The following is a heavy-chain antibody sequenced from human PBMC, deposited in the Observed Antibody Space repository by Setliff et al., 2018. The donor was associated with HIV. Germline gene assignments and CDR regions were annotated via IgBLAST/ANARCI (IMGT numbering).Heavy chain of an antibody. CDR1: GYSISSGYY. Sequence: SETLSLTCAVSGYSISSGYYWGWIRQPPGKGLEWIGSIYHSGSTYYNPSLKSRVTISVDTSQNQFSLRLSSVTAADTAVYYCARQGGYSGYGFYYYYYYMDVWGKGTTVTVSS. D-gene: IGHD5-12*01. CDR3: ARQGGYSGYGFYYYYYYMDV. CDR2: IYHSGST. J-gene: IGHJ6*03. V-gene: IGHV4-38-2*01.